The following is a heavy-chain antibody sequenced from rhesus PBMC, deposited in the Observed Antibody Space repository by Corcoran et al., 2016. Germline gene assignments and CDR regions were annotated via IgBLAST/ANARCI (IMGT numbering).Heavy chain of an antibody. V-gene: IGHV4-80*01. CDR1: GASLSRNW. Sequence: QVQLQESGPGLVEPSETLSLTCPVSGASLSRNWWSWIRQPPGKGLEWIGEINANRRSTNYNPSLKSRLTSSKDASKNHVSLRLSFVTAADTAIYYCARHGEPMFDYWGQGVLVTVSS. J-gene: IGHJ4*01. D-gene: IGHD1-44*01. CDR2: INANRRST. CDR3: ARHGEPMFDY.